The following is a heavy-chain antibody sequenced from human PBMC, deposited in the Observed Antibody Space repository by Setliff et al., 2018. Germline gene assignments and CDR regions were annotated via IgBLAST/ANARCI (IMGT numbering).Heavy chain of an antibody. V-gene: IGHV1-69*06. J-gene: IGHJ4*02. D-gene: IGHD3-22*01. CDR2: IIPIFGTA. CDR3: ARDRPPYYYDSSGYYYSAGNFDY. CDR1: GYTFTSYG. Sequence: SVKVSCKASGYTFTSYGISWVRQAPGQGLEWMGRIIPIFGTANYAQKFQGRVTITADKSTSTAYMELSSLRSEDTAVYYCARDRPPYYYDSSGYYYSAGNFDYWGQGTLVTVSS.